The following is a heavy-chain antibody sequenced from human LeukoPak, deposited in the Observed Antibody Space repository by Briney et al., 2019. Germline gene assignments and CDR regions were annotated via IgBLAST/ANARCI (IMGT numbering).Heavy chain of an antibody. J-gene: IGHJ3*02. V-gene: IGHV3-23*01. CDR1: GFTFSSYA. D-gene: IGHD3-22*01. CDR2: ISGSGGST. CDR3: AKEYYYDSSGYDAFDI. Sequence: GGSLRLSCAASGFTFSSYAMSWVRQAPGKGLEWVSAISGSGGSTYYADSVKGRFTNSRDNSKNTLYLQMNSLRAEDTAVYYCAKEYYYDSSGYDAFDIWGQGTMVTVSS.